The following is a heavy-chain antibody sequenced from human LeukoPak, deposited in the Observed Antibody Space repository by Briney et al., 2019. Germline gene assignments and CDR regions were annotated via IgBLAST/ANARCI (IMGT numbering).Heavy chain of an antibody. D-gene: IGHD4-17*01. CDR2: INSDGSST. V-gene: IGHV3-74*01. J-gene: IGHJ5*02. Sequence: GGSLRLSCAASGFTFSSYWMHWVRQAPGKGLVWVSRINSDGSSTRYADSVKGRFTISRDNAKNTLYQQMNSLRAEDTALYYCSREVSGDPWFNWFDPWGQGTLVTVSS. CDR3: SREVSGDPWFNWFDP. CDR1: GFTFSSYW.